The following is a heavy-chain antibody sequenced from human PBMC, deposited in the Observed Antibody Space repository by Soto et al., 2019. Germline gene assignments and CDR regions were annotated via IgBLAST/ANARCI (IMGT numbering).Heavy chain of an antibody. D-gene: IGHD5-18*01. CDR2: ISSSSSYI. J-gene: IGHJ4*02. V-gene: IGHV3-21*01. Sequence: EVQLVESGGGLVKPGGSLRLSCAASGFTFSSYSMNWVRQAPGKGLEWVSSISSSSSYIYYADSVKGRFTISRDNAKNSLYLQMNSLRAEDTAVYYCARGRGYSYGYSDYWGQGTLVTVSS. CDR1: GFTFSSYS. CDR3: ARGRGYSYGYSDY.